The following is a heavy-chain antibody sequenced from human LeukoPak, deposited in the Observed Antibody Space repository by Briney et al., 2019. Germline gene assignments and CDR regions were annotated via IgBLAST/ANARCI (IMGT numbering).Heavy chain of an antibody. CDR1: GFTFSTSV. CDR3: ARDQVQLCSSGSCYVIDN. Sequence: PGGSLRLSCAASGFTFSTSVMTWVRQAPGRGLEWVAVMSYDGSNKYYADSVKGRFTISRDNSQNTLHLQMSSLRVADTAVYYCARDQVQLCSSGSCYVIDNWGPGTLVAVSS. CDR2: MSYDGSNK. D-gene: IGHD2-15*01. V-gene: IGHV3-30*03. J-gene: IGHJ4*02.